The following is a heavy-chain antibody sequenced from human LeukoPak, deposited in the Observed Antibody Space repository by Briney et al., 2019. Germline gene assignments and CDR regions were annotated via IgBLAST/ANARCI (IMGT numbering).Heavy chain of an antibody. J-gene: IGHJ4*02. V-gene: IGHV1-24*01. CDR1: GYNLTELS. Sequence: ASVKVSCKVSGYNLTELSMHWLRQAPGKGLEWMGGFDPGDGAMVYAQRFQGRVTMPEDTSTDTVYMELSSLKSEDTAVCYCAAGGFYDLLPYWGQGTLVTVSS. CDR3: AAGGFYDLLPY. CDR2: FDPGDGAM. D-gene: IGHD3-9*01.